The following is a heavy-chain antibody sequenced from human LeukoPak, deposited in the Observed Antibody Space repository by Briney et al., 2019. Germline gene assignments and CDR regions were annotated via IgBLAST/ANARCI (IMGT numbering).Heavy chain of an antibody. D-gene: IGHD3-10*01. CDR1: GGTFSSYA. CDR3: ARDLDGSGSKEGDY. J-gene: IGHJ4*02. CDR2: IIPIFGTA. Sequence: GASVKVSCKGSGGTFSSYAISWVRQAPGQGLEWMGGIIPIFGTANYAQKFQGRVTITADESTSTAYMELRSLRSDDTAVYYCARDLDGSGSKEGDYWGQGTLVTVSS. V-gene: IGHV1-69*13.